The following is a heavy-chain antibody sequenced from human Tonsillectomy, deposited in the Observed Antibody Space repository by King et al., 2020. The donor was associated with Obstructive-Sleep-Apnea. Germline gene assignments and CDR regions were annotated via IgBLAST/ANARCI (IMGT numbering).Heavy chain of an antibody. CDR2: MFYIGTT. CDR1: GDSISSGGYY. CDR3: ARGGGYTSLDY. D-gene: IGHD5-18*01. V-gene: IGHV4-31*03. Sequence: QLQESGPGLVKPSQTLSLTCSVSGDSISSGGYYWTWIRQHPGKGLEWIGHMFYIGTTYYNPSLKSRVTISADTSKNQFSLRLTSVTAADTAVFYWARGGGYTSLDYWGQGTLVTVSS. J-gene: IGHJ4*02.